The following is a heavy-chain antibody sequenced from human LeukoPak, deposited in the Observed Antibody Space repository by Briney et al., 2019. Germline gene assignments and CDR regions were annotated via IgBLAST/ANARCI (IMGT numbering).Heavy chain of an antibody. D-gene: IGHD1-26*01. CDR3: AKETSSGNFVTIDC. J-gene: IGHJ4*02. Sequence: GGSLRLSCAASGFTFRSYVMSWVRQTPEKGLEWVSAITGDGGGTNHADSVKGRFTIFRDNSKNTLYLQMNSLRAEDTAVYYCAKETSSGNFVTIDCWGQGALVTVSS. CDR1: GFTFRSYV. V-gene: IGHV3-23*01. CDR2: ITGDGGGT.